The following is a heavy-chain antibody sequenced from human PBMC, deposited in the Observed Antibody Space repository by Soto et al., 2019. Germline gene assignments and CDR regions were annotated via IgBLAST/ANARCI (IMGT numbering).Heavy chain of an antibody. CDR3: ARGGRRSPGMDV. CDR2: IYYSGST. Sequence: QVQLQESGPRLVKPSQTPSLTCTVSGGSISSGGYYWSWIRQHPGKGLEWIGYIYYSGSTYYNPSLKSRVTISVDTSKNQFSLKLSSVTAADTAVYYCARGGRRSPGMDVWGQGTTVTVSS. J-gene: IGHJ6*02. V-gene: IGHV4-31*03. CDR1: GGSISSGGYY.